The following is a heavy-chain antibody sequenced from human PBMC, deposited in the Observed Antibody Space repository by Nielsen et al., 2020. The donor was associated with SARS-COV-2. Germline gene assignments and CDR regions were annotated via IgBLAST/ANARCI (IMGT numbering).Heavy chain of an antibody. J-gene: IGHJ4*02. V-gene: IGHV4-30-4*01. CDR1: GGSIISGDNY. CDR3: ARVRLTAHYIPDY. D-gene: IGHD3-9*01. CDR2: ISYTGRT. Sequence: SETLSLTCTVSGGSIISGDNYWSWLRQPPGKGLEWIGHISYTGRTFYNPSLKSRLTISVDTSKNQFSLKLSSVTAADTAVYYCARVRLTAHYIPDYWGQGTLVTVSS.